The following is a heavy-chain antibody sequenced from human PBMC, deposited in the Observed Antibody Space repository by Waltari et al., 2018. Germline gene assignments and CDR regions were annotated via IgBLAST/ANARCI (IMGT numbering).Heavy chain of an antibody. V-gene: IGHV4-38-2*01. Sequence: QVQLQESGPGLVKPSETLSLTCAVSGYSISRGYYWGWIRQPPGKGLEWIGSIYHSGSTYYNPSLKSRVTISVDTSKNQFSLKLSSVTAADTAVYYCASQNCGGDCHYYYYGMDVWGQGTTVTVSS. CDR2: IYHSGST. CDR3: ASQNCGGDCHYYYYGMDV. CDR1: GYSISRGYY. D-gene: IGHD2-21*02. J-gene: IGHJ6*02.